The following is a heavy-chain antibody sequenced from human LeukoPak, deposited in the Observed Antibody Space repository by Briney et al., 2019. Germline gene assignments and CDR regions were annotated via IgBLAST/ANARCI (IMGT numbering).Heavy chain of an antibody. CDR1: GGTFSSYA. J-gene: IGHJ4*02. Sequence: SVKVSCKAPGGTFSSYAISWVRQAPGQGLEWVGRIIPILGIANYAQKFQGRVTITADKSTSTAYMELSSLRSEDTAVYYCARDGEMATITPYWGQGTLVTVSS. D-gene: IGHD5-24*01. CDR2: IIPILGIA. V-gene: IGHV1-69*04. CDR3: ARDGEMATITPY.